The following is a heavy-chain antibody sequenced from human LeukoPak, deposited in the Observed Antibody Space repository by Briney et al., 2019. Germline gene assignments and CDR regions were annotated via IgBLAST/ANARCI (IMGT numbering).Heavy chain of an antibody. CDR2: INPSGGST. V-gene: IGHV1-46*01. D-gene: IGHD3-22*01. Sequence: ASVKVSCKASGYTFTNYYIHWVRQAPGQGLEWMGIINPSGGSTDYAQKFQGRVTVTRDTSTSIVYMELSSLRSEDTAVYYCAIRSYYYDSSGYLEAEYFQHWGQGTLVTVSS. J-gene: IGHJ1*01. CDR1: GYTFTNYY. CDR3: AIRSYYYDSSGYLEAEYFQH.